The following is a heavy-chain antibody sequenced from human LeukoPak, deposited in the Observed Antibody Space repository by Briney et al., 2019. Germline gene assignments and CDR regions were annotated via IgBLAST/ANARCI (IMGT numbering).Heavy chain of an antibody. CDR1: GFTVSSTY. Sequence: GGSLRLSCAASGFTVSSTYMSWVRQTPGKGLEWVSVIYSDGKVYYIDSVKGRFTISRDTSKNTVYLQMNSLRVEDTAMYYCARGLRHCDRTSCFQPFDCWGQGTLVTVSS. CDR3: ARGLRHCDRTSCFQPFDC. CDR2: IYSDGKV. D-gene: IGHD2-2*01. V-gene: IGHV3-53*01. J-gene: IGHJ4*02.